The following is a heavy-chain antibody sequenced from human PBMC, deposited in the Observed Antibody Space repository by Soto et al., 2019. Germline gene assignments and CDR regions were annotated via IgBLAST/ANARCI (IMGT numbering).Heavy chain of an antibody. D-gene: IGHD3-3*01. CDR2: INPNSGNT. J-gene: IGHJ4*02. V-gene: IGHV1-8*01. Sequence: VASVKVSCKASGYTFTSYDINWVRQATGQGLEWMGWINPNSGNTGYAQKFQGRVTMTRNTSISTAYMELSSLRSEDTAVYYCARGPLLPFLEGSPVPLDYWGQGTLVTVSS. CDR1: GYTFTSYD. CDR3: ARGPLLPFLEGSPVPLDY.